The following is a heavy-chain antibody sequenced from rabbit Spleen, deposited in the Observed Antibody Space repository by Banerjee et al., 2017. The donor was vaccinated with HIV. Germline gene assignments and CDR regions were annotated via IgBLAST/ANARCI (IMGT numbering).Heavy chain of an antibody. J-gene: IGHJ4*01. Sequence: QQLVESGGGLVKPGASLTLTCKASGIDFSRGYDMCWVRLAPGKGLEWIGCIFTGNVKTYYASWAKGRFTISKTSSTTVTLQMTSLTVADTATYFCVRGASSSGYYSLWGPGTLVTVS. CDR3: VRGASSSGYYSL. CDR2: IFTGNVKT. V-gene: IGHV1S40*01. D-gene: IGHD1-1*01. CDR1: GIDFSRGYD.